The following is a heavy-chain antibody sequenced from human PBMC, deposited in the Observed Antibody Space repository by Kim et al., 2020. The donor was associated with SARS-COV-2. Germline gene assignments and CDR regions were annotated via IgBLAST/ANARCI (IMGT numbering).Heavy chain of an antibody. CDR3: AKDSGYSYGPTYYFDY. J-gene: IGHJ4*02. V-gene: IGHV3-9*01. Sequence: SGRGRFSISRDNAKNSRYLQMNSLRAEDTALYYCAKDSGYSYGPTYYFDYWGQGTLVTVSS. D-gene: IGHD5-18*01.